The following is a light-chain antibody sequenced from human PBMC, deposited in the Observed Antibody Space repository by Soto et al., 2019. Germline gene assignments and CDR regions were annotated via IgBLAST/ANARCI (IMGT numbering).Light chain of an antibody. V-gene: IGKV3-11*01. Sequence: ENVFTQSPATVSLSPGERDTLSCRASQSVSRYLAWYQQKPGQAPRLLIYDASNRATGIPARFSGSGSGTDFTLTISSLEPEDFAVYYCQQRSNWPPTFGGGTKVEIK. CDR3: QQRSNWPPT. J-gene: IGKJ4*01. CDR2: DAS. CDR1: QSVSRY.